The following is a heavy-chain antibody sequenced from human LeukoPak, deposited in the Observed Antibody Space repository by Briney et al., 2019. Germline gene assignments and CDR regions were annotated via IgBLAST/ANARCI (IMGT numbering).Heavy chain of an antibody. J-gene: IGHJ4*02. Sequence: PSETLSLTCSVSGGSVSRDYWSWIRQPPGKRLEWLGYIYNIGGTNYNPSLKSRVSISVDTSKNQFSLMLTSVTAADTAVYYCAREAVAGTLDYWGQGALVTVPS. V-gene: IGHV4-59*02. CDR2: IYNIGGT. CDR3: AREAVAGTLDY. CDR1: GGSVSRDY. D-gene: IGHD6-19*01.